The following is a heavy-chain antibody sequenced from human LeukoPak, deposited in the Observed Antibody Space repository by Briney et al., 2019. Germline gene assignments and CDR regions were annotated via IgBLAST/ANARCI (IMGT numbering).Heavy chain of an antibody. CDR1: GYTFTNYY. Sequence: ASVKVSCKESGYTFTNYYMHWVRQAPGQGPEWIGIINPSGGSTSYAQKFQGRVTMTRDTSTSTVCMELSSLRSEDTAVYYCAPSSIWYYFGYWGQGTLVTVSS. J-gene: IGHJ4*02. CDR3: APSSIWYYFGY. D-gene: IGHD6-13*01. CDR2: INPSGGST. V-gene: IGHV1-46*01.